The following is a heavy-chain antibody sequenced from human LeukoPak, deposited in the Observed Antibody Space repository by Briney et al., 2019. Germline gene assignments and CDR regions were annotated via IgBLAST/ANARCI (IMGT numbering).Heavy chain of an antibody. V-gene: IGHV1-69*04. Sequence: GASVKVSCKASGGTFSSYAISWVRQAPGQGLEWMGRIIPILGIANYAQKFQGRVTITADKSTSTAYMELSSLRSEDTAVYYCARDLRGSGSYASGLDYFDYWGQGTLVTVSS. J-gene: IGHJ4*02. CDR1: GGTFSSYA. CDR2: IIPILGIA. CDR3: ARDLRGSGSYASGLDYFDY. D-gene: IGHD1-26*01.